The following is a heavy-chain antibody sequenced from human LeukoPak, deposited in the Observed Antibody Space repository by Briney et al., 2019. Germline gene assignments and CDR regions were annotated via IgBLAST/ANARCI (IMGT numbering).Heavy chain of an antibody. Sequence: SETLSLTCAVYGGSFSGYYWSWTRQPPGKGLEWIGEINHSGSTNYNPSLKSRVTISVDTSKNQFSLKLSSVTAADTAVYYCARGSVNYDFWSGYYKYYYYGMDVWGQGTTVTVSS. CDR1: GGSFSGYY. J-gene: IGHJ6*02. V-gene: IGHV4-34*01. CDR3: ARGSVNYDFWSGYYKYYYYGMDV. CDR2: INHSGST. D-gene: IGHD3-3*01.